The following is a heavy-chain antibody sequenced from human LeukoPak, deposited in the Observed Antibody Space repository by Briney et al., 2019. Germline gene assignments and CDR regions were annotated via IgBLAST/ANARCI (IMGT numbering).Heavy chain of an antibody. CDR3: AKGLGFWSGYYTPFDY. V-gene: IGHV3-23*01. Sequence: GGSLRLSCAASGFTFSSYAMSWVRQTPRKGLEWASGITASGGSTYHADSVKGRFTISRDNSINTLNLQMNNLRAEDTAIYYCAKGLGFWSGYYTPFDYWGQGSSVTVSS. CDR1: GFTFSSYA. D-gene: IGHD3-3*01. CDR2: ITASGGST. J-gene: IGHJ4*02.